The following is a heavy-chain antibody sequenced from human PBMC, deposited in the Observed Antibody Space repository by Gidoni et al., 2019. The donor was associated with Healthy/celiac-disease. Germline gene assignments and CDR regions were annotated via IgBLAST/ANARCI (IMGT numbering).Heavy chain of an antibody. J-gene: IGHJ4*02. D-gene: IGHD2-15*01. CDR1: GFTVSSYA. CDR2: ISYAGSNK. CDR3: ARDECSGGSCYSGYFDY. V-gene: IGHV3-30-3*01. Sequence: QVQLVESGGGVGHPGRSLRLSCAAPGFTVSSYAMHWCRQAPGKGLEWVAVISYAGSNKYSADSVKGRFTISRDNSKNTLYLQMNSLRAEDTAVYYCARDECSGGSCYSGYFDYWGQGTLVTVSS.